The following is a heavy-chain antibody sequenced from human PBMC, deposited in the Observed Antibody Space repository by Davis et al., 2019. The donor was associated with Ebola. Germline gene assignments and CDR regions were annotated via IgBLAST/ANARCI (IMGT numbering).Heavy chain of an antibody. J-gene: IGHJ4*02. D-gene: IGHD4-17*01. CDR1: GFTFSTYP. CDR2: ISSDGNNK. V-gene: IGHV3-30-3*01. Sequence: GESLKISCAASGFTFSTYPIHWVRQAPGKGLEWVAVISSDGNNKHYADSVKGRFTISRDNAKNSLYLQMNNLRAEDTAVYYCASLYGDYVAYWGQGTLVTASS. CDR3: ASLYGDYVAY.